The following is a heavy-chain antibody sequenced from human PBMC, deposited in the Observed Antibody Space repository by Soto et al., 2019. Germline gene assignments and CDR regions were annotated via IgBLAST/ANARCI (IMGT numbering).Heavy chain of an antibody. J-gene: IGHJ4*02. CDR2: IGTDSDT. V-gene: IGHV3-23*01. D-gene: IGHD2-2*01. Sequence: EVQLLESGGGLVQPGGSLRLSCAASGFTFNIYAMNWLRQAPGKGLEWVSAIGTDSDTYYADSVKGLFTISRDNSRTTVYLQMNSLRAEDTALYYCARKYPGTRLFDYSGQGTLVTVSS. CDR3: ARKYPGTRLFDY. CDR1: GFTFNIYA.